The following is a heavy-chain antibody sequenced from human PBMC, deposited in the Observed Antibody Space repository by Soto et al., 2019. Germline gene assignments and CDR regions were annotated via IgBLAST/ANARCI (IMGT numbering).Heavy chain of an antibody. CDR3: ARDRPFDPGDPKSEVFDY. J-gene: IGHJ4*02. V-gene: IGHV4-59*01. CDR2: IYYSGST. Sequence: PSETLCLTCTVSGGSISSYYWSWVRQPPGKGLEWIGYIYYSGSTNYNPSLKSRVTISVDTSKNQFSLKLSSVTAADTAVYYCARDRPFDPGDPKSEVFDYWGPGILVTV. D-gene: IGHD3-10*01. CDR1: GGSISSYY.